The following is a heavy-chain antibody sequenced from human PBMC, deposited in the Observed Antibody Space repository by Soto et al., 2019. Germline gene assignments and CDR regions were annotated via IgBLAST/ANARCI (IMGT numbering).Heavy chain of an antibody. CDR3: ARFAFDDYGEYAGDDAFDS. J-gene: IGHJ3*02. V-gene: IGHV4-61*01. CDR2: IYYSGST. Sequence: SATPSLTCSVSGYSISSGYYWGWIRQTPGKGLEWIGYIYYSGSTNYNPSLKSRVTISVDTSKNQFSLKLSSVTAADTAVYYGARFAFDDYGEYAGDDAFDSWGQGSMVTVSS. D-gene: IGHD4-17*01. CDR1: GYSISSGYY.